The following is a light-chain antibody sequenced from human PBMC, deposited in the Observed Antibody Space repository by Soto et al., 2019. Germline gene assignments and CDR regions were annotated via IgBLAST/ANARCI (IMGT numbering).Light chain of an antibody. CDR2: RNN. CDR3: AARDDSLSGYV. CDR1: SSNIGSNY. V-gene: IGLV1-47*01. Sequence: QSVLTQPPSASGTPGQRVTISCSGSSSNIGSNYVYWYQQLPGTAPKLLIYRNNQRPSGVPDRFSGSKSGTSASLAISGLRSEDDADYYCAARDDSLSGYVFGTGTKVTVL. J-gene: IGLJ1*01.